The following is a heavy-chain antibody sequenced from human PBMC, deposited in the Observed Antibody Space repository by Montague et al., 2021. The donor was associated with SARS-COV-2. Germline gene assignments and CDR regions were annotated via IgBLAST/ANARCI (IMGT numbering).Heavy chain of an antibody. CDR1: GDSVSSNSVA. CDR3: VRYSGWFYFDF. Sequence: CAISGDSVSSNSVAWSWIRQSPLRGLEWLGRTYYRSKWYSDYAPSVRGRLTVNPDASKNEFSLDLNYVTPEDTAVYYCVRYSGWFYFDFWGQGTLVTVSS. CDR2: TYYRSKWYS. V-gene: IGHV6-1*01. D-gene: IGHD6-19*01. J-gene: IGHJ4*02.